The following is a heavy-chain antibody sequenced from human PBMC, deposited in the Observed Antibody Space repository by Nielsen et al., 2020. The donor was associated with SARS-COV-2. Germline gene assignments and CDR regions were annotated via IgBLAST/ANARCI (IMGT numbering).Heavy chain of an antibody. CDR2: ISYDGSNK. D-gene: IGHD3-9*01. CDR1: GFTFSSYA. V-gene: IGHV3-30-3*01. Sequence: GGSLRLSCAASGFTFSSYAMHWVRQAPGKGLEWVAVISYDGSNKYYADSVKGRFTISRDNSKNTLYLQMNSLRAEDTAVYYCARKEIRYFDWPLAGVDIWGQGTMVTVSS. J-gene: IGHJ3*02. CDR3: ARKEIRYFDWPLAGVDI.